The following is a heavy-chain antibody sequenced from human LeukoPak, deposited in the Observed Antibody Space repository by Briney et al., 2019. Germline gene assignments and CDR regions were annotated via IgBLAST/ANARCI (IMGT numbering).Heavy chain of an antibody. CDR1: GYTFTSYG. V-gene: IGHV1-18*01. CDR3: ARAAGYCSSTSCYHYYYMHV. J-gene: IGHJ6*03. Sequence: GASVKVSCKASGYTFTSYGISWVRQAPGQGLEWMGWISAYNGNTNYAQKLQGRVTITTDTSTSTAYMELRSLRSDDTAVYYCARAAGYCSSTSCYHYYYMHVWGKGTTVTVSS. CDR2: ISAYNGNT. D-gene: IGHD2-2*01.